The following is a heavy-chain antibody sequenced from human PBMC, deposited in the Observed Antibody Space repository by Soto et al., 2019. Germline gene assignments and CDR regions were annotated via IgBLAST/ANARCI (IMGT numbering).Heavy chain of an antibody. J-gene: IGHJ3*02. CDR1: GFTVTDIY. CDR2: IYKDFT. V-gene: IGHV3-66*01. CDR3: ARGRRYCSGGSCAIMGDAFDI. D-gene: IGHD2-15*01. Sequence: EVQLVESGGGLVQPGGSLSLSCVASGFTVTDIYMNWVRQAPGKGLEWVSVIYKDFTDYADFVKGRFSVSTDSSKNALYLQTDNLGAEDTAVYYCARGRRYCSGGSCAIMGDAFDIWAQGAMVTVSS.